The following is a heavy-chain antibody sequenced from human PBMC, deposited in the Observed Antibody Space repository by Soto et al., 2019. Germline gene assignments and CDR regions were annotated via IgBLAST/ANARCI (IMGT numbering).Heavy chain of an antibody. CDR1: GFTFSSYA. J-gene: IGHJ4*02. CDR2: ISYDGSKK. CDR3: ARTYYYDSSSQNFDY. Sequence: GGSLRLSCAASGFTFSSYAMHWVRQAPGKGLEWVAVISYDGSKKYYADSVKGRFTISRDNSKNTPYLQMNSLRAEDTAVYYCARTYYYDSSSQNFDYWGQGTLVTVSS. D-gene: IGHD3-22*01. V-gene: IGHV3-30-3*01.